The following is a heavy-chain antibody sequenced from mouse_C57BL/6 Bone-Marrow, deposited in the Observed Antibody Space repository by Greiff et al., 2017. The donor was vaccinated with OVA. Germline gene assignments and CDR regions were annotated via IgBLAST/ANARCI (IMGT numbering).Heavy chain of an antibody. V-gene: IGHV1-64*01. CDR1: GYTFTNYW. J-gene: IGHJ1*03. CDR2: IHPNSGST. Sequence: QVQLQQSGAELVKPGASVKLSCKASGYTFTNYWMHWVKQRPGQGLEWIGMIHPNSGSTNYNEKFKSKATLTVDKSSSTAYMQLSSLTSEDSAVYYCARYDGYYWYFDVWGTGTTVTVSS. D-gene: IGHD2-3*01. CDR3: ARYDGYYWYFDV.